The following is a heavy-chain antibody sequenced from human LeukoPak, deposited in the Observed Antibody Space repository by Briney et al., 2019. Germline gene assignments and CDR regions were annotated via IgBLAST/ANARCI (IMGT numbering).Heavy chain of an antibody. Sequence: GGSLRLSCAASGFTFSSYGMHWVRQAPGKGLEWVAFIRYDGNNKYYADSVKGRFTISRDNSKNTLYLQMNSLRAEDTAVYYCAKDPYGYAGVRGMHWFDPWGQGTLVTVSS. CDR3: AKDPYGYAGVRGMHWFDP. CDR2: IRYDGNNK. V-gene: IGHV3-30*02. J-gene: IGHJ5*02. CDR1: GFTFSSYG. D-gene: IGHD3-10*01.